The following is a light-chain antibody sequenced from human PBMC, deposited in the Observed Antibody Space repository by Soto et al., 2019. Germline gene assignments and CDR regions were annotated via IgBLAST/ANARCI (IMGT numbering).Light chain of an antibody. CDR1: SSNIGAGYD. J-gene: IGLJ3*02. CDR2: GNI. Sequence: QSVLTQPPSVSGAPGQRVTISCTGSSSNIGAGYDVHWYQQLPGTAPKLLIYGNINRPSGVPDRFSGSKSGTSASLAITGLQDEDEADYYCQSYDSSLSGWVFGGGTKVTVL. CDR3: QSYDSSLSGWV. V-gene: IGLV1-40*01.